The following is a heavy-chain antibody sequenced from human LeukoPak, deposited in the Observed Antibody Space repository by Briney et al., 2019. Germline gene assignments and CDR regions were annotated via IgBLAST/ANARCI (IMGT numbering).Heavy chain of an antibody. CDR1: GGSISSYY. J-gene: IGHJ6*02. CDR2: IYYSGST. D-gene: IGHD3-22*01. Sequence: PSETLSLTCTVSGGSISSYYWSWIRQPPGKGLEWIGSIYYSGSTNYNPSLKSRVTISVHTSKNQFSLKLTSVTAADPAVYYCARSGMASSGYYYDYYYGMDVWGQGTTVTVSS. CDR3: ARSGMASSGYYYDYYYGMDV. V-gene: IGHV4-59*01.